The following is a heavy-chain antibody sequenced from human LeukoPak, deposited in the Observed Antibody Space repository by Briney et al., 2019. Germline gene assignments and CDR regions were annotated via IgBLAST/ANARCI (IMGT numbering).Heavy chain of an antibody. J-gene: IGHJ4*02. CDR1: GYSFTSYW. CDR2: IDPTDSYT. V-gene: IGHV5-10-1*01. D-gene: IGHD5-24*01. CDR3: VRHAGEATTTYFDY. Sequence: GESLKISCKGSGYSFTSYWINWVRQMPGKGLEWMGRIDPTDSYTTYSPSFQGHVTISADKSISTAYLQWSSLKASDTAMYYCVRHAGEATTTYFDYWGQGTLVTVSS.